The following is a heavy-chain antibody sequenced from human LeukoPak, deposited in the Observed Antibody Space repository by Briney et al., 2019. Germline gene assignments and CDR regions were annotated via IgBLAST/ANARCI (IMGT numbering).Heavy chain of an antibody. CDR3: ARPEANYYGSGRVWFDP. CDR1: GGSISSSSYY. V-gene: IGHV4-39*01. CDR2: IYYSGST. D-gene: IGHD3-10*01. J-gene: IGHJ5*02. Sequence: SETLPLTCTVSGGSISSSSYYWGWIRQPPGKGLEWIGSIYYSGSTYYNPSLKSRVTISVDTSKNQFSLKLSSVTAADTAVYYCARPEANYYGSGRVWFDPWGQGTLVTVSS.